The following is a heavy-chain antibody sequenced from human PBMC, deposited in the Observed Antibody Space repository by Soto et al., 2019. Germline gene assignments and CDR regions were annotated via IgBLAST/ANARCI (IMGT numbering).Heavy chain of an antibody. CDR1: GGSLCNYG. V-gene: IGHV1-69*12. Sequence: QVQLVQSGAEVKKPGSSVKVSCKASGGSLCNYGISWVRQAPGQGLEWMGGIIPVFGTANYAQKFQGRVTITADESTSIVYMDVTSLRSEDTAVYYCARGDATKIVVTTYYAMDVWGQGTTVTVSS. CDR3: ARGDATKIVVTTYYAMDV. J-gene: IGHJ6*02. CDR2: IIPVFGTA. D-gene: IGHD3-9*01.